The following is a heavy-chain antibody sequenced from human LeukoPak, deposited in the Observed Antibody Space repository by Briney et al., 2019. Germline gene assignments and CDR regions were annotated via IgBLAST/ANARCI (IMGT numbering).Heavy chain of an antibody. J-gene: IGHJ6*03. CDR2: IYYSGST. D-gene: IGHD2-15*01. CDR1: GGSISSYY. CDR3: ARSGKKGVVVVAADYYYYYMDV. Sequence: SETLSLTCTVSGGSISSYYWSWIRQPPGKGLEWIGYIYYSGSTNYNPSLKSRVTISVDTSKNQFSLKLSSVTAADPAVYYCARSGKKGVVVVAADYYYYYMDVWGKGTTVTVSS. V-gene: IGHV4-59*01.